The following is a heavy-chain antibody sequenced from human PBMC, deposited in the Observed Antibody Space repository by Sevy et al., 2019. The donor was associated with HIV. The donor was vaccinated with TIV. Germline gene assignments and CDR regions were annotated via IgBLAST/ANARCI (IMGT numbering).Heavy chain of an antibody. CDR3: ARSDYGDYVGWFDP. D-gene: IGHD4-17*01. CDR1: GFTFSSSI. Sequence: GESLKISCAASGFTFSSSIINWVRQAPGKGLEWVSSISGTGSTIYYAGSVKGRFTISRDNAKNSLYLQMHSLRDEDTAVYYCARSDYGDYVGWFDPWGQGTLVTVSS. J-gene: IGHJ5*02. V-gene: IGHV3-48*02. CDR2: ISGTGSTI.